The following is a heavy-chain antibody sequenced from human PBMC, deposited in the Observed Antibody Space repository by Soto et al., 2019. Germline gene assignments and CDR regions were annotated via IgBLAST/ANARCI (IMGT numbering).Heavy chain of an antibody. D-gene: IGHD3-22*01. CDR3: ASQYYYDSSGYYPGNY. V-gene: IGHV3-74*01. J-gene: IGHJ4*02. CDR2: INSDGSST. CDR1: GFTFSSYW. Sequence: PGGSLRLSCAASGFTFSSYWMHWVRQAPGKGLVWVSRINSDGSSTSYADSVKGRFTISRDNAKNTLYLQMNSLRAEDTAVYYCASQYYYDSSGYYPGNYWGQGTLVTVSS.